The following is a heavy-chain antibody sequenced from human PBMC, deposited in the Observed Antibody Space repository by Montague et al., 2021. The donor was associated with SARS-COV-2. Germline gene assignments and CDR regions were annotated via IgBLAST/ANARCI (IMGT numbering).Heavy chain of an antibody. CDR1: GGSISSHF. Sequence: SETLSLTCTVSGGSISSHFWSWIRQPPGRGLEWIANINYSGGTXXXPSXXXRVTVSVDTTKNHFSLKVTSVIAADTAVYYCARATTVRGAVNWFDPWGQGTQVIVSS. CDR2: INYSGGT. V-gene: IGHV4-59*11. D-gene: IGHD3-10*01. J-gene: IGHJ5*02. CDR3: ARATTVRGAVNWFDP.